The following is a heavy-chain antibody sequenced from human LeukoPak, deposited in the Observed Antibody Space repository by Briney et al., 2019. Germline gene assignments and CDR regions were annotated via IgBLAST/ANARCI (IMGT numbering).Heavy chain of an antibody. J-gene: IGHJ4*02. CDR1: GFIFSSYF. CDR3: ARDPSVGGYSGSELDF. D-gene: IGHD5-12*01. Sequence: GRSLSLSCAGSGFIFSSYFMHWVRPAPGRGREFVSAISYHGEGTYYASSVKGRFTISRDNSKNTLYLQMGSLRPADTAVYYCARDPSVGGYSGSELDFWGQGTLVTVSS. CDR2: ISYHGEGT. V-gene: IGHV3-64*01.